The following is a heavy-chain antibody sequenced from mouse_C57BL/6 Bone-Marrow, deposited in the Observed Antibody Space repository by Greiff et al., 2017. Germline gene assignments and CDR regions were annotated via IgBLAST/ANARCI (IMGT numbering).Heavy chain of an antibody. J-gene: IGHJ2*01. Sequence: VQLQQSGPELVKPGASVKLSCKASGYTFTSYDINWVKRRPGQGLEWIGWIQPRDGSTKYNEKFKGKATCTVDTSSSTAYMEITSLTSEDSAVYFCARDSSGYVNFDYWGQGTTLTVSS. CDR3: ARDSSGYVNFDY. V-gene: IGHV1-85*01. CDR1: GYTFTSYD. D-gene: IGHD3-2*02. CDR2: IQPRDGST.